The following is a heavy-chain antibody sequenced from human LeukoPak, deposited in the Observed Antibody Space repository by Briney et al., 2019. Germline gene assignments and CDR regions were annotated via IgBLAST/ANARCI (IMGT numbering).Heavy chain of an antibody. CDR2: ISDSGGNT. CDR3: AKAVGGLLTYGMDV. V-gene: IGHV3-23*01. CDR1: GFTVSSNY. D-gene: IGHD3-16*01. Sequence: GGSLRLSCAASGFTVSSNYMSWVRQAPGKGLEWVSAISDSGGNTWYADSVKGRFTISRDNSKNSLYLQMNSLRTEDTALYYCAKAVGGLLTYGMDVWGQGTTVTVSS. J-gene: IGHJ6*02.